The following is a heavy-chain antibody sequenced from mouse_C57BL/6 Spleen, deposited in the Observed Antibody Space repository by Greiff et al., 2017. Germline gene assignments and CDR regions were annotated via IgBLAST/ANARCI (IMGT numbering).Heavy chain of an antibody. Sequence: QVQLQQPGAELVKPGASVKMSCKASGYTFTSYWITWVKQRPGQGLEWIGDIYPGRGSTNYNEKFKSKATLTVDTSSSTAYMQLSSLTSEASAVXYCARSYSNYESYWGQGTLVTVSA. CDR3: ARSYSNYESY. V-gene: IGHV1-55*01. CDR2: IYPGRGST. CDR1: GYTFTSYW. J-gene: IGHJ3*01. D-gene: IGHD2-5*01.